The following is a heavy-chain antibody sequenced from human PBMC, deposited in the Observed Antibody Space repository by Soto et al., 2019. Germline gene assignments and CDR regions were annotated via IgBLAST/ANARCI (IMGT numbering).Heavy chain of an antibody. V-gene: IGHV1-69*08. CDR1: GDDFNSYT. CDR3: ARALRRSASATYYRAGAEY. Sequence: QVQVVQSGAEVKKPGSSVTVSCKTSGDDFNSYTIIWVRQAPGQGLEWMGRVIPVLGTSDSAQKFQGRLTLSADKSPDTVYMELSSLTSEDTAVYYCARALRRSASATYYRAGAEYWGQGTLVTVSS. D-gene: IGHD3-10*01. CDR2: VIPVLGTS. J-gene: IGHJ4*02.